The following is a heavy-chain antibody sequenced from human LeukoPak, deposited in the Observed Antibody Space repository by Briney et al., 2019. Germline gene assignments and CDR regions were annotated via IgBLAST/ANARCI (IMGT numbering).Heavy chain of an antibody. Sequence: ASVKVSCKASGYTFTSYAMHWVRQAPGQRLEWMGWINAGNGNTKYSQEFQGRVTITRDTSASTAYMELSSLRSEDMAVYYCARVGGIYSGYDSYFDYWGQGTLVTVSS. V-gene: IGHV1-3*03. CDR1: GYTFTSYA. D-gene: IGHD5-12*01. CDR3: ARVGGIYSGYDSYFDY. J-gene: IGHJ4*02. CDR2: INAGNGNT.